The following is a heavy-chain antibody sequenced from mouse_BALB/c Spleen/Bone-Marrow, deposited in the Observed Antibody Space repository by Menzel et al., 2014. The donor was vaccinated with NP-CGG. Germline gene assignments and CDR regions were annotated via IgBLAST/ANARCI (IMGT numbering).Heavy chain of an antibody. J-gene: IGHJ3*01. CDR1: GYTFTDYN. CDR3: ARSYGNYDAWFAH. CDR2: IYPYNGGA. D-gene: IGHD2-1*01. Sequence: VQLQQSGPELVKPGASVKISCKASGYTFTDYNMHWVKQSHGKSLEWIGYIYPYNGGAGYNQKFKSKATLTVGNSSSTAYMELRSLTSDDSAVYYCARSYGNYDAWFAHWGQGTLVTVSA. V-gene: IGHV1S29*02.